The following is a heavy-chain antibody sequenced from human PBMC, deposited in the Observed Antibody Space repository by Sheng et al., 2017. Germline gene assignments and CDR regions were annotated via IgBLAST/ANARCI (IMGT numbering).Heavy chain of an antibody. J-gene: IGHJ5*02. D-gene: IGHD6-19*01. CDR2: IYPIGTT. CDR1: GFTVSSTY. CDR3: ARALGEQWLVRSGFDP. Sequence: EVQVVESGGGLIQPGGSLRLSCAASGFTVSSTYMAWVRQAPGKGLDWVSVIYPIGTTYYADSVKGRFTISRDNSKNTLYLQMNSLRAEDTAVYYCARALGEQWLVRSGFDPWGQGTLVTVSS. V-gene: IGHV3-53*01.